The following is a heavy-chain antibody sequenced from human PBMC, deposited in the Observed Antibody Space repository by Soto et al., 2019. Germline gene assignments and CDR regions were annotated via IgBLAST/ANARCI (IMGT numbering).Heavy chain of an antibody. Sequence: PETLSLTCTVSGGSVNSGHYYWNWIRQSPGKGLEWIGYIYYSGSTNYNSPLKSRLSISIDTSRNQFSLKLTSVTAAETAVYYCARESSLLLTDSGKKIDPWGQVIMVTV. V-gene: IGHV4-61*01. J-gene: IGHJ5*01. CDR2: IYYSGST. D-gene: IGHD3-10*01. CDR3: ARESSLLLTDSGKKIDP. CDR1: GGSVNSGHYY.